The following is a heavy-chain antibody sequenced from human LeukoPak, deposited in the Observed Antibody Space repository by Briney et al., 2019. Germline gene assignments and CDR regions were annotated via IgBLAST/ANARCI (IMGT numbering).Heavy chain of an antibody. CDR2: IYTSGST. CDR3: ARDPCNSTSCHRRDGLDQ. CDR1: GGSISSYY. Sequence: SETLSLTCTVSGGSISSYYWSWIRQAAGKGLEWIGRIYTSGSTNYNPSLKSRVTMSVDTSKNQFSLKLSSVTAADTAVYFCARDPCNSTSCHRRDGLDQWGQGTLVTVSS. V-gene: IGHV4-4*07. D-gene: IGHD2-2*01. J-gene: IGHJ4*02.